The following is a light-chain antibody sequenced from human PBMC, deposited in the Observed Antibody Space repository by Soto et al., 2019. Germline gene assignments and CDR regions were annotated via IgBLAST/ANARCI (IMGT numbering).Light chain of an antibody. CDR3: QQYNNWPPGT. Sequence: EIVLTQSPATLSVSPGERDTVSCRASQSVSSNLAWYQQKPGQAPRLLIYGASTRATGIPARFSGSGSGTEFTLTISSLQSQDFAVYYCQQYNNWPPGTFGQGTKVEIK. CDR2: GAS. CDR1: QSVSSN. J-gene: IGKJ1*01. V-gene: IGKV3-15*01.